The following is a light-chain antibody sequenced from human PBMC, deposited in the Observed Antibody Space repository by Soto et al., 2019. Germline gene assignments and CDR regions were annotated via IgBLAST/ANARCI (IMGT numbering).Light chain of an antibody. J-gene: IGKJ1*01. V-gene: IGKV4-1*01. Sequence: DIVMTQSPDSLAVSLGERATINCKSSQSVLYSSNNKNYLAWYKQKPGQPPKLLIYWASTRESGVPDRFSGSGSGTDFTLTITSLQPEYVAVYFCHQYYRTAWTFGQGTKVEIK. CDR2: WAS. CDR1: QSVLYSSNNKNY. CDR3: HQYYRTAWT.